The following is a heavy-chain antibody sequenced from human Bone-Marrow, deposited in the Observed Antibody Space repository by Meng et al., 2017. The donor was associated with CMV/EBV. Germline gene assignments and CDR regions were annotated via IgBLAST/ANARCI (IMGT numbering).Heavy chain of an antibody. CDR3: AKETRGSIDY. Sequence: GESLKISCAASGFTFSSYAMSWVRQAPGKGLEWVSAISGSGGSTYYADSVKGRFTISRDNSKNTLYLQMNSLRAEDTAVYYCAKETRGSIDYWGQGKLVPVSS. CDR2: ISGSGGST. V-gene: IGHV3-23*01. D-gene: IGHD3-10*01. J-gene: IGHJ4*02. CDR1: GFTFSSYA.